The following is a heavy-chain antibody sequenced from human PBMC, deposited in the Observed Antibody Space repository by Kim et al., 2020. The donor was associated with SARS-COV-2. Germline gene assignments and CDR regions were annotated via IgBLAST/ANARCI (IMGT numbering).Heavy chain of an antibody. Sequence: ASVKVSCKASGYIFNTYGIAWVRQAPGQGLEWMGWINTKTRHTDHTWALQGRLTMTIDTSASTAYMELTNLRSDDTAVYFCARDRRGVGPAFDFWGQGPLVSVSS. V-gene: IGHV1-18*01. CDR2: INTKTRHT. CDR3: ARDRRGVGPAFDF. D-gene: IGHD3-10*01. CDR1: GYIFNTYG. J-gene: IGHJ4*02.